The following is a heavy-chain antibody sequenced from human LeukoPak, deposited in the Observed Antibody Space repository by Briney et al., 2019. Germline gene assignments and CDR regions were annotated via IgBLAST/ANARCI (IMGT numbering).Heavy chain of an antibody. CDR3: ARHRRYCSGGSCYSGYYFDS. CDR1: GLIFSSYW. Sequence: PGRSLRLSCAASGLIFSSYWMSWARQAPGKGLEWVANIKQDGSEEYYVDSVKGRFTISRDNAKNSLYLQMNSLRAEDTAVYYCARHRRYCSGGSCYSGYYFDSWGPGTLVTVSS. J-gene: IGHJ4*02. D-gene: IGHD2-15*01. CDR2: IKQDGSEE. V-gene: IGHV3-7*03.